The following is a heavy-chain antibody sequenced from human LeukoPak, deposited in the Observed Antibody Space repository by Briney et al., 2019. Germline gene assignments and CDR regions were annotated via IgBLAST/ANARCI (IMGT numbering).Heavy chain of an antibody. CDR2: ISSSSSTI. CDR3: AREVVVAATGAFDI. Sequence: GGSLRLSCAASGFTFSSYSMNWVRQAPGKGLEWVSYISSSSSTIYYADSVKGRFTISRDNAKNSLYLQMNSLRAEDTAVYYCAREVVVAATGAFDIWGQGTMVTVSS. V-gene: IGHV3-48*01. CDR1: GFTFSSYS. D-gene: IGHD2-15*01. J-gene: IGHJ3*02.